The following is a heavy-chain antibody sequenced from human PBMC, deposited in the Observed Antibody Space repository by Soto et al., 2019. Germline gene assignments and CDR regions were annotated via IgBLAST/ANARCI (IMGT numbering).Heavy chain of an antibody. CDR1: VFTVSSTY. CDR3: QRMRSSSAGRLYYYYYMEV. J-gene: IGHJ6*03. D-gene: IGHD6-6*01. V-gene: IGHV3-66*01. Sequence: EVQLVESGGGLVQPGGSLRLSCAASVFTVSSTYMSWVRQAPGKGLEWVSVISSGGLTYYADSVKGRFTFSRDDSKNTLYLQMNRLRAEDTAVYYCQRMRSSSAGRLYYYYYMEVWGKGTTVTVSS. CDR2: ISSGGLT.